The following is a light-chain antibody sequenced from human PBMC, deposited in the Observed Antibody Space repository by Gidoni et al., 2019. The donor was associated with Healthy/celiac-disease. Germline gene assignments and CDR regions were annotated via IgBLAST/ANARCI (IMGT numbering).Light chain of an antibody. CDR3: QQYGSSLWT. Sequence: EIVLTQSPGTLSLSPGERATLSCRASQSVSSSYLAWYQQKPGQAPRLLIYGASSRATGIPVRFSGSGSGTDFTLTISRLEPEDFAVYYCQQYGSSLWTFGQXTKVEIK. CDR2: GAS. V-gene: IGKV3-20*01. J-gene: IGKJ1*01. CDR1: QSVSSSY.